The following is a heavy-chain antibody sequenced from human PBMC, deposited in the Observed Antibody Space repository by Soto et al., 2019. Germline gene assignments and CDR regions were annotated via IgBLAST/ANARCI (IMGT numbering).Heavy chain of an antibody. CDR2: INTDGSET. J-gene: IGHJ4*02. CDR1: GFTFSSYW. Sequence: GGSLRLSCAASGFTFSSYWMHWVRQVPGKGLVWVSRINTDGSETNYADSVKGRFTVSRDNAKNTQYLQMNNLRVEDTAVYYCARDGEGYWGQGTMVTVSS. V-gene: IGHV3-74*01. D-gene: IGHD2-21*01. CDR3: ARDGEGY.